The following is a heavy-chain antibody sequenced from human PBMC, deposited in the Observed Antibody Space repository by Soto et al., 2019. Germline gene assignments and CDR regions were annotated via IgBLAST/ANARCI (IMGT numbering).Heavy chain of an antibody. D-gene: IGHD2-21*02. CDR3: AREQTLREYPQVVVTAILS. CDR1: GGTFSSYA. Sequence: GASVKVSCKASGGTFSSYAISWVRQAPGQGLEWMGGIIPIFGTANYAQKFQGRVTITADESTSTAYMELSSLRSEDTAVYYCAREQTLREYPQVVVTAILSWGQGTLVTVSS. J-gene: IGHJ4*02. V-gene: IGHV1-69*13. CDR2: IIPIFGTA.